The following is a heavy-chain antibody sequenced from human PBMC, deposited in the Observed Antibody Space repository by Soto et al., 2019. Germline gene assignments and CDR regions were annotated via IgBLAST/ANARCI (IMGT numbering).Heavy chain of an antibody. Sequence: SETLSLTCTVSGGSVSSGNYYWSWIRQPPGKGLEWIGYFYYPGSTNYNPSLKSRVTISIDASKNQFSLRLSSVTAADTAVYYCARSMHYSDGSNYSPFDYWGQGTLVTVS. CDR3: ARSMHYSDGSNYSPFDY. J-gene: IGHJ4*02. V-gene: IGHV4-61*01. CDR1: GGSVSSGNYY. D-gene: IGHD3-22*01. CDR2: FYYPGST.